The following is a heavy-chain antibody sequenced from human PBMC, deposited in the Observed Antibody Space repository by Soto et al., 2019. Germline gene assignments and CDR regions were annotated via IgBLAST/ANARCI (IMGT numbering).Heavy chain of an antibody. CDR2: IYYSGST. CDR1: GGSISSYY. J-gene: IGHJ6*02. V-gene: IGHV4-59*01. CDR3: ARVKGVGYYYYGMDV. Sequence: LSLTCTVSGGSISSYYWSWIRQPPGKGLEWIGYIYYSGSTNYNPSLKSRVTISVDTSKNQFSLKLSSVTAADTAVYYCARVKGVGYYYYGMDVWGQGTTVTVSS. D-gene: IGHD2-8*01.